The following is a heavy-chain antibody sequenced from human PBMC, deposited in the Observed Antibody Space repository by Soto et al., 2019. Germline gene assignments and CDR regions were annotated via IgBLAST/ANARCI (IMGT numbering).Heavy chain of an antibody. CDR1: GFTFSSYA. Sequence: PGGSLRLSCAASGFTFSSYAMHWVRQAPGKGLEWVAVIPYDGSNKYYADSVKGRFTISRDNSKNTLYLQMNSLRAEDTAVYYCASLYSSSWYIVYYGMDVWGQGTTVTVSS. CDR3: ASLYSSSWYIVYYGMDV. D-gene: IGHD6-13*01. J-gene: IGHJ6*02. V-gene: IGHV3-30-3*01. CDR2: IPYDGSNK.